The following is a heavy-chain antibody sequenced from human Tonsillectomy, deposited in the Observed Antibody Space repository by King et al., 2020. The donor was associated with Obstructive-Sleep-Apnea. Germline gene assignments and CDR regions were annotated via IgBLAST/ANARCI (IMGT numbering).Heavy chain of an antibody. V-gene: IGHV3-15*01. Sequence: VQLVESGGGLVKPGGSLRLSCAASGFTFSNAWMSWVRQAPGKGLEWVGRIKSKTDGGTTDYAAPVKGRFTISRDDSKNTLYLQMNSLKTEDTAVYYCTRPDYEATEYFHHWGQGTLVTVSS. CDR2: IKSKTDGGTT. D-gene: IGHD4-17*01. CDR1: GFTFSNAW. CDR3: TRPDYEATEYFHH. J-gene: IGHJ1*01.